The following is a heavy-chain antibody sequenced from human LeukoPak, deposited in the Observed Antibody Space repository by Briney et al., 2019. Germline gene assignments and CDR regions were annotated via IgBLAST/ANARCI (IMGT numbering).Heavy chain of an antibody. CDR1: GYTFTSYG. V-gene: IGHV1-18*01. D-gene: IGHD2-2*01. CDR3: AREEGSSTSLPQGYFYYYYYMDV. CDR2: ISAYNGNT. Sequence: ASVKVSCKASGYTFTSYGISWVRQAPGQGLEWMGWISAYNGNTNYAQKLQGRVTMTTDTSTSTAYMELRSLRSDDTAVYYCAREEGSSTSLPQGYFYYYYYMDVWDKGTTVTVSS. J-gene: IGHJ6*03.